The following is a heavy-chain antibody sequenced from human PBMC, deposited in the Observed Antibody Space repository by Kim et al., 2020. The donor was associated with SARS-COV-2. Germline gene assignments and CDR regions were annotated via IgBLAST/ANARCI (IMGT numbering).Heavy chain of an antibody. D-gene: IGHD5-12*01. J-gene: IGHJ6*02. CDR1: GGPFKGFY. CDR2: IDHSGST. CDR3: ARGWIVAVFGHYNGLDV. V-gene: IGHV4-34*01. Sequence: SETLSLTCAVAGGPFKGFYWTWIRQSPKYGLEWIGEIDHSGSTNYNPSLRSRVSLSVDVSKSQFSLQLSSVTAADTGVYYCARGWIVAVFGHYNGLDVWGQGTTVLVSS.